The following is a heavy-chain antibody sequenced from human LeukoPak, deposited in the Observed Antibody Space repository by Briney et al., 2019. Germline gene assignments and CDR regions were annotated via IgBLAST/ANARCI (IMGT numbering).Heavy chain of an antibody. Sequence: GGSLRLSCAASGFTFSSYSMNWVRQAPGKGLEGVSSISSSSSYIYYADSVKGRFTISRDNAKNSLYLQMNSLRAEDTAVYYCARDGDYGDYGPPHDYWGQGTLVTVSS. V-gene: IGHV3-21*01. CDR3: ARDGDYGDYGPPHDY. D-gene: IGHD4-17*01. CDR1: GFTFSSYS. CDR2: ISSSSSYI. J-gene: IGHJ4*02.